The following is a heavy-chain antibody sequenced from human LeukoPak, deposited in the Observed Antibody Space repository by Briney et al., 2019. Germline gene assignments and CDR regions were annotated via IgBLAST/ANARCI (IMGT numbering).Heavy chain of an antibody. Sequence: SETLSLTCTVSGGSISSSSYYWGWIRQPPGKGLEWIGSIYYSGSTYYNPSLKSRVTISVDTSKNQFSLKLSSVTAADTAVYYCARQSDHYFDYWGQGTLVTVSS. CDR3: ARQSDHYFDY. CDR2: IYYSGST. J-gene: IGHJ4*02. CDR1: GGSISSSSYY. V-gene: IGHV4-39*01.